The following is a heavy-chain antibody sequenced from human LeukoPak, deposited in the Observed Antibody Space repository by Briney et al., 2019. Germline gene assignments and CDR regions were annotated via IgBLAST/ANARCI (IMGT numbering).Heavy chain of an antibody. V-gene: IGHV4-59*08. J-gene: IGHJ5*02. Sequence: SETLSLTCSVSDGSTTGYYWTWIRQPPGKGLEWIGYIYNSGSGSTNYNPSLKSRVTISVDTSKNQFSLNLSSVTAADTAVYYCARHTTSRGLHGIADTWGQGTLVTVSS. CDR2: IYNSGSGST. CDR1: DGSTTGYY. CDR3: ARHTTSRGLHGIADT. D-gene: IGHD6-13*01.